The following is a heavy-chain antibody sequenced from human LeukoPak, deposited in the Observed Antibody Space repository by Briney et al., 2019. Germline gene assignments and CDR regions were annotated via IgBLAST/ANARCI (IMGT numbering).Heavy chain of an antibody. CDR3: AKAGRPQAVAGWIDY. D-gene: IGHD6-19*01. CDR2: MGGGGTT. J-gene: IGHJ4*02. CDR1: GFTFNNYV. V-gene: IGHV3-23*01. Sequence: GGSLRLSCAASGFTFNNYVMSWVRQAPGKGLEWVSAMGGGGTTYYADYVKGRLTISRDTSKNTLYLQMNSLRAEDTAIYYCAKAGRPQAVAGWIDYWGQGTLVTVSS.